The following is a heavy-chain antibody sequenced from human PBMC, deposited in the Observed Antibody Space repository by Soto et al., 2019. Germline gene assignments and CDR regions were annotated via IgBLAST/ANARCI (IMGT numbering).Heavy chain of an antibody. D-gene: IGHD1-26*01. CDR1: GFALTTYT. V-gene: IGHV3-21*02. CDR2: INGRSNYK. CDR3: VREDGVVGASSAFDS. J-gene: IGHJ4*02. Sequence: EVQLVESWGGLVAPGGSLRLSCVASGFALTTYTMNWVRQAPGTGLEWVSSINGRSNYKYYSDSVKGRFTVSRDNAQNSLFLQMSRLGPEDTAVYYCVREDGVVGASSAFDSWGQGNLVTVSS.